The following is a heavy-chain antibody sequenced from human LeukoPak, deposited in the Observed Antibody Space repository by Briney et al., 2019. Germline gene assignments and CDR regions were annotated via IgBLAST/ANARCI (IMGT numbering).Heavy chain of an antibody. CDR2: IRNKPHSYTT. CDR3: TRVRHGDYFDP. V-gene: IGHV3-72*01. CDR1: GFTFSDAY. J-gene: IGHJ4*02. Sequence: PGGSLRLSRAASGFTFSDAYMDWVRQAPGKGLQWVGRIRNKPHSYTTDYAASVKGRFTISRDDSKNSLFLQMNSLKIEDTAVYYCTRVRHGDYFDPWGLGTLVTVSS. D-gene: IGHD4-17*01.